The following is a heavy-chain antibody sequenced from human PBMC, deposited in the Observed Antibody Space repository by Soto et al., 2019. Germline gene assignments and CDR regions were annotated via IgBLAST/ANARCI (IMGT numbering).Heavy chain of an antibody. CDR1: GGSISSSSYY. CDR2: IYYSGIT. Sequence: SETLSLTCTVSGGSISSSSYYWGWIRQPPGKGLEWIGSIYYSGITYYNPSLKSRVTISVDTSKNQFSLKLSSVTAADTAVYYCARCGDGSGSYFHYYYGMDVWGQGTTVTFSS. D-gene: IGHD3-10*01. CDR3: ARCGDGSGSYFHYYYGMDV. J-gene: IGHJ6*02. V-gene: IGHV4-39*01.